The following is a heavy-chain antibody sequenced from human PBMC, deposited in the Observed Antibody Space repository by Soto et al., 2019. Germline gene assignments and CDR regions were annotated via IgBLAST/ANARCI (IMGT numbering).Heavy chain of an antibody. D-gene: IGHD2-15*01. CDR1: GFTFSSYS. V-gene: IGHV3-48*01. CDR2: ISSSSSTI. Sequence: EVQLVESGGGLVQPGGSLRISCAASGFTFSSYSMNWVRQAPGKGLEWVSYISSSSSTIYYADSVKGRFTISRDNAKNSLYLQMKSLRAEDTAVYYCARGGRYCSGGSCYSSHWGQGTLVTVSS. J-gene: IGHJ4*02. CDR3: ARGGRYCSGGSCYSSH.